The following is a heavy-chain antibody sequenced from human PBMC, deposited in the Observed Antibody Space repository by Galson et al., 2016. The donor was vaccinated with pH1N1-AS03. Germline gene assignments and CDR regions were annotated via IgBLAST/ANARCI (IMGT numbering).Heavy chain of an antibody. CDR1: GYIFTGFY. CDR3: ARDPRGPCSSATCATTYYFGMDV. J-gene: IGHJ6*02. CDR2: INPNNGVT. D-gene: IGHD1-26*01. Sequence: SVKVSCKASGYIFTGFYVHWVRQAPGQGLEWMGWINPNNGVTNYAQKFQAWVTMTGDTSISTAYMELYGLKSDDTAVYYRARDPRGPCSSATCATTYYFGMDVWGQGTTVIVSS. V-gene: IGHV1-2*04.